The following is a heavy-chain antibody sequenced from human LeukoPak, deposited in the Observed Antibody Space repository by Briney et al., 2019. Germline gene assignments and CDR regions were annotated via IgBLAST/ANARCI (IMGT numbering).Heavy chain of an antibody. Sequence: SETLSLTCTVSGGSISPYYWNWIRQPPGKGLEWIGYLYYSGSTIYNPSLKSRVTISVDTSKNQFSLKLDSVTAAGTAVYYCARNGVAPGTNFYYMDVWGKGTTVTVSS. V-gene: IGHV4-59*01. D-gene: IGHD6-13*01. CDR2: LYYSGST. CDR1: GGSISPYY. CDR3: ARNGVAPGTNFYYMDV. J-gene: IGHJ6*03.